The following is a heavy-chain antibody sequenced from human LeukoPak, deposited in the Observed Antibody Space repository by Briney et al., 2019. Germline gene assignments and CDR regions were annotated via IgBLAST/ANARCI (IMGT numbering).Heavy chain of an antibody. CDR3: AKDRCSNGVGCYYYYMDV. V-gene: IGHV3-30*02. CDR2: IRYDGSNK. J-gene: IGHJ6*03. Sequence: GGSLRLSCAASGFTFSNYGMHWVRQAPGKGLEWVAFIRYDGSNKHQTDSVKGRFTISRDNSKNTLYLQMNSLRAEDTAVYYCAKDRCSNGVGCYYYYMDVWGKGTTVTISS. CDR1: GFTFSNYG. D-gene: IGHD2-8*01.